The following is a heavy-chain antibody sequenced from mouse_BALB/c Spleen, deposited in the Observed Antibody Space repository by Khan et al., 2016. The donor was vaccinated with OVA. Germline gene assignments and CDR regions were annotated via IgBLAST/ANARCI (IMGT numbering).Heavy chain of an antibody. J-gene: IGHJ3*01. CDR1: GYTFSSYY. D-gene: IGHD2-10*02. CDR3: TRSGYANPFAY. V-gene: IGHV1S81*02. Sequence: QVRLQQSGAELVKPGASVTLSCKASGYTFSSYYMYWVKQRPGQGLEWIGGINPSNGDSHFNEKFKTKATLTVDKSSSTAYMQLSSLTSEDSAVYFCTRSGYANPFAYWGQGTLVTVSA. CDR2: INPSNGDS.